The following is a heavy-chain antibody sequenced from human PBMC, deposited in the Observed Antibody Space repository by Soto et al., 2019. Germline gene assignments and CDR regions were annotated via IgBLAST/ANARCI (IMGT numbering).Heavy chain of an antibody. CDR2: VNPSGGST. CDR3: AREENCSDGICYSEFFQR. Sequence: QVQLVQSGAEVKKPGASVKVSCKASGYIFTAYSMHWVRQAPGQGLEWMGVVNPSGGSTNYAQKLQGRLTMTRDTSTSTVYMDLCSLTSEDTAVYYCAREENCSDGICYSEFFQRWGQGTLVTVSS. V-gene: IGHV1-46*01. J-gene: IGHJ1*01. D-gene: IGHD2-15*01. CDR1: GYIFTAYS.